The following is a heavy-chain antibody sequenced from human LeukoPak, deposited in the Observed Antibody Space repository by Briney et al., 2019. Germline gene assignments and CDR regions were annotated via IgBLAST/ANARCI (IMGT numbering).Heavy chain of an antibody. Sequence: SLRLSCAASGFTFSAYSMNWVRQAPGKGLELVSSISSGSRYIYYADSVKGRFTISRDNAKDSLYLQMNSLRAEDTAVYYCAKCSGGNCYHSDDHWGQGTLVTVSP. CDR3: AKCSGGNCYHSDDH. CDR1: GFTFSAYS. CDR2: ISSGSRYI. V-gene: IGHV3-21*01. D-gene: IGHD2-15*01. J-gene: IGHJ5*02.